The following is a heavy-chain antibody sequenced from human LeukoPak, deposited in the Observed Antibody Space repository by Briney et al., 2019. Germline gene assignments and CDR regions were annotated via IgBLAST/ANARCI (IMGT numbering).Heavy chain of an antibody. J-gene: IGHJ4*02. V-gene: IGHV3-7*01. D-gene: IGHD3-22*01. CDR2: IKQDGSEK. CDR3: ARGDSSGYYFDY. CDR1: GFTFCSYW. Sequence: LRLSCGASGFTFCSYWMRWVRPAPGEGVGWVANIKQDGSEKYYVDSVKGRFTISRDNSKNTLYLQVNSLRAEDTAVYYCARGDSSGYYFDYWGQGTLVTVSS.